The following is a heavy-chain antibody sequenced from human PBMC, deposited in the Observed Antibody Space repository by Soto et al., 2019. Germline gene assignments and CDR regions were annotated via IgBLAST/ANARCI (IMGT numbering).Heavy chain of an antibody. J-gene: IGHJ4*02. CDR1: GDTFSNYA. V-gene: IGHV1-69*06. CDR2: IIPLFDSA. D-gene: IGHD5-12*01. Sequence: SVKVSCKTSGDTFSNYAISWVRQAPGQGLEWMGGIIPLFDSASYAQRSHDRVTITADKFTSTAYMELRSLTSEDTAVYYCAASTFKSGVSGSFHLEFWGQGTLVTVSS. CDR3: AASTFKSGVSGSFHLEF.